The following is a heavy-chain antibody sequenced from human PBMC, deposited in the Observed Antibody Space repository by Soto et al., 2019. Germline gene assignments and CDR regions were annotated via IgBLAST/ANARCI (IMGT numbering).Heavy chain of an antibody. CDR2: ISSDGSNK. D-gene: IGHD5-18*01. CDR1: GFTFSNYG. CDR3: AKDGYTYGSADF. J-gene: IGHJ4*02. V-gene: IGHV3-30*18. Sequence: GGSLKLSCAASGFTFSNYGMHWVRQAPGKGLEWVALISSDGSNKYYADSVKGRFTISRDNSKNTLYLQMNSLRAEDTAVYYCAKDGYTYGSADFWAQGTLVTVSS.